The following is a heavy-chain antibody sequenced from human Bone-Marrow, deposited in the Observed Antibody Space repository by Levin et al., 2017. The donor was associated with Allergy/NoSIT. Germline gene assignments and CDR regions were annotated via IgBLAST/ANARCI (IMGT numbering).Heavy chain of an antibody. V-gene: IGHV4-4*07. D-gene: IGHD1-26*01. CDR1: GGSISSYY. CDR2: IYTSGST. J-gene: IGHJ6*02. CDR3: ARDLGSGSYPHDV. Sequence: SCTVSGGSISSYYWSWIRQPAGKGLEWIGRIYTSGSTNYNPSLKSRVTMSLDTSKNQFSLKLSSVTAADTAMYYCARDLGSGSYPHDVWGQGTTVTVSS.